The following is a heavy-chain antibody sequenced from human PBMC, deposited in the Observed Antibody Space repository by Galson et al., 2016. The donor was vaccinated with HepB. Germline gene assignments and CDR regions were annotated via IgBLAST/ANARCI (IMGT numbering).Heavy chain of an antibody. CDR1: GFTFEHYT. D-gene: IGHD6-13*01. Sequence: SLRLSCAASGFTFEHYTMPWFRQAPGKGLEWVSVISWVGGSTFYGDSVEGRFIISRDNSKDSLFLQMNSLRIEDIALYYCAKGGIAARGSRGNYYSLDVWGQGTTVTVSS. CDR3: AKGGIAARGSRGNYYSLDV. CDR2: ISWVGGST. J-gene: IGHJ6*02. V-gene: IGHV3-43*01.